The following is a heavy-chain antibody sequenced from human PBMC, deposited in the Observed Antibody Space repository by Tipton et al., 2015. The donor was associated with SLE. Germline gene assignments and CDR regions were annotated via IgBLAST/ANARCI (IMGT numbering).Heavy chain of an antibody. CDR3: ARRGHYSHSGSYSWYFDY. Sequence: TLSLTCTVSGGTISSASYYWGWIRQPPGKGLEWIGSIYYIGNTYYNPSLRSRVAISIDTSKNRFSLNLTSVTAADTAVYYCARRGHYSHSGSYSWYFDYWGQGMLVTVSS. J-gene: IGHJ4*02. V-gene: IGHV4-39*07. D-gene: IGHD3-10*01. CDR2: IYYIGNT. CDR1: GGTISSASYY.